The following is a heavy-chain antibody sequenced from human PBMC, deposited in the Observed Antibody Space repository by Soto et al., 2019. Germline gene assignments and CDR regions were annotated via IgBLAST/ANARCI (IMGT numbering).Heavy chain of an antibody. CDR1: GVSLSNSY. J-gene: IGHJ4*02. CDR2: IWSSGST. CDR3: AKGGGSYTTGWYNDY. Sequence: QVQLQESGPGLVKPSETMSLTCTVSGVSLSNSYCSWARQPPGKGLDWIGHIWSSGSTNYNPSLRSRVTLSVNPAKNQGSLQLSSVTATDTAVYYCAKGGGSYTTGWYNDYWGQGTLVTVSS. V-gene: IGHV4-4*08. D-gene: IGHD6-19*01.